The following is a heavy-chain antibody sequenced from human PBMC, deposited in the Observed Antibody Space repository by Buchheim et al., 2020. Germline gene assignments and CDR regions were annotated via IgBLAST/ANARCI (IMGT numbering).Heavy chain of an antibody. V-gene: IGHV3-7*03. CDR1: GFTFGSYW. D-gene: IGHD2-21*02. CDR3: ARGHTVTTIRGEFDY. Sequence: EVQLVESGGGLVQPGGSLRLSCAASGFTFGSYWMSWVRQAPGEGLEWVANIKQDESEIYYVDSVKGRFTISRDNAKNSLYLQMNSLRAEDTAVYYCARGHTVTTIRGEFDYWGQGTL. J-gene: IGHJ4*02. CDR2: IKQDESEI.